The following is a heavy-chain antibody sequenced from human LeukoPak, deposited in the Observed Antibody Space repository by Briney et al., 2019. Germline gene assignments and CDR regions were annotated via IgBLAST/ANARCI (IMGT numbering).Heavy chain of an antibody. J-gene: IGHJ4*02. CDR3: ARGPAQQLALDY. CDR2: IYYSGST. CDR1: GGSISSSSYY. V-gene: IGHV4-39*07. Sequence: SETLSLTCTVSGGSISSSSYYWGWIRQPPGKGLEWIGSIYYSGSTYYNPSLKSRVTISVDTSKNQFSLKLSSVTAADTAVYYCARGPAQQLALDYWGQGTLVTVSS. D-gene: IGHD6-13*01.